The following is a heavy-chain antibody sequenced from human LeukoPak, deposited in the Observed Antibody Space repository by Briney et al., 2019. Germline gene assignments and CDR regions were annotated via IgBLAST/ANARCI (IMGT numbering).Heavy chain of an antibody. Sequence: SETLSLTCTVSRGSISGSIRSYYWSWLRQPPGKGLEWIGYISSSGSTDDNPSLRSRVTISVDTSKNQFFLNLSSVSAADTAVYYCARIPLGYSGAYYFDYWGQGTLVTVSP. CDR1: RGSISGSIRSYY. J-gene: IGHJ4*02. CDR2: ISSSGST. D-gene: IGHD5-12*01. V-gene: IGHV4-4*09. CDR3: ARIPLGYSGAYYFDY.